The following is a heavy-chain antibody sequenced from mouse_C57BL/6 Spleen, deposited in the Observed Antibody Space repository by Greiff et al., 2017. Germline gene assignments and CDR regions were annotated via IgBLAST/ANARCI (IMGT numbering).Heavy chain of an antibody. J-gene: IGHJ2*01. D-gene: IGHD3-1*01. Sequence: EVQRVESGPGLVKPSQSLSLTCSVTGYSITSGYYWNWIRQFPGNKLEWMGYISYDGSNNYNPSLKNRISITRDTSKNQFFLKLNSVTTEDTATYDCAREGSSGDFDYWGQGTTLTVSS. V-gene: IGHV3-6*01. CDR1: GYSITSGYY. CDR3: AREGSSGDFDY. CDR2: ISYDGSN.